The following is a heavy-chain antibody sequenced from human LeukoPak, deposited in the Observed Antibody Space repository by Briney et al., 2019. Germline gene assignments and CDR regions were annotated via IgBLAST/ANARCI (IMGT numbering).Heavy chain of an antibody. D-gene: IGHD2-21*02. CDR3: AKSQYCGGDCFANWFDP. Sequence: GASVKVSCKASGGTFSSYAISWVRQAPGQGLEWMGGIIPIFGTANYAQKFQGRATITTDESTSTAYMELSSLRSEDTAVYYCAKSQYCGGDCFANWFDPWGQGTLVTVSS. CDR1: GGTFSSYA. V-gene: IGHV1-69*05. J-gene: IGHJ5*02. CDR2: IIPIFGTA.